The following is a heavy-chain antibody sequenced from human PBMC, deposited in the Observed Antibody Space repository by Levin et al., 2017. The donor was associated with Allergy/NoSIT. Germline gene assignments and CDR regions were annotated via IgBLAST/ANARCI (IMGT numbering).Heavy chain of an antibody. D-gene: IGHD1-26*01. V-gene: IGHV3-33*01. Sequence: SCAASEFTFSSYGMHWVRQAPGKGLEWVASIWYDGSNKYYTNSVKGRFTISRDNSKNTLYLQMNSLRAGDTAVYYCARGGTYYLGLFDYWGQGTLVTVSS. CDR2: IWYDGSNK. J-gene: IGHJ4*02. CDR3: ARGGTYYLGLFDY. CDR1: EFTFSSYG.